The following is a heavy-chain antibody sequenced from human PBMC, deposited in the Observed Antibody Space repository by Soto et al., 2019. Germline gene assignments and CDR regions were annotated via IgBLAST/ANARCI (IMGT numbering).Heavy chain of an antibody. Sequence: PSETLSLTCGVSGGSISSSNWWSSNWWSWVRQSPGKGLEWIVEMYHTGSTFYNPSLRSRVTISVDTFMNQFSLKLNSVTAADTAVFYCARHIHNDHGDPNWFDPWGQGILVTVSS. J-gene: IGHJ5*02. D-gene: IGHD4-17*01. CDR3: ARHIHNDHGDPNWFDP. V-gene: IGHV4-4*02. CDR1: GGSISSSNWWSSNW. CDR2: MYHTGST.